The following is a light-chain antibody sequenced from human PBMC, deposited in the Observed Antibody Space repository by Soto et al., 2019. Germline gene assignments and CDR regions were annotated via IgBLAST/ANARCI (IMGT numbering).Light chain of an antibody. Sequence: DIQMTQSPSTLSASVGDRVTITCRASQSVSSWLAWYQQKPGKAPKLLIYKASSLGSGVPSRFSGSGFGTEFTLTISSLQPDDFATYSCQHYNSYPLTFGGGTKVEIK. J-gene: IGKJ4*01. V-gene: IGKV1-5*03. CDR2: KAS. CDR1: QSVSSW. CDR3: QHYNSYPLT.